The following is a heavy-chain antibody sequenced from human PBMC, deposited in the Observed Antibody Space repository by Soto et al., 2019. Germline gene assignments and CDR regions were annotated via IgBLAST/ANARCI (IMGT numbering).Heavy chain of an antibody. J-gene: IGHJ4*02. CDR2: IYYSGST. V-gene: IGHV4-59*08. CDR3: ARGPRSYYYGSGSYYRFDY. CDR1: GGYISSYY. D-gene: IGHD3-10*01. Sequence: SETLSLTCTVSGGYISSYYWSWIRQPPGKGLEWIGYIYYSGSTNYNPSLKSRVTISVDTSKNQFSLKLSSVTAADTAVYYCARGPRSYYYGSGSYYRFDYWGQGTLVTVSS.